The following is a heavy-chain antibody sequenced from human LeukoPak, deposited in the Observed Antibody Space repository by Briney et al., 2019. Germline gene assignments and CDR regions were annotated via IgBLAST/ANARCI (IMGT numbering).Heavy chain of an antibody. J-gene: IGHJ4*02. Sequence: PGGSLSRSSAAYAFTVHNYSMIWLRQAPGKGLEWVSSISGSSSYIYYADSLKGRFTISRDNAKNSLYLQLNSLRAEDTAVYYCAGGIFYDNSGYPYYFDSWGQGTLVTVSS. CDR2: ISGSSSYI. CDR3: AGGIFYDNSGYPYYFDS. CDR1: AFTVHNYS. D-gene: IGHD3-22*01. V-gene: IGHV3-21*01.